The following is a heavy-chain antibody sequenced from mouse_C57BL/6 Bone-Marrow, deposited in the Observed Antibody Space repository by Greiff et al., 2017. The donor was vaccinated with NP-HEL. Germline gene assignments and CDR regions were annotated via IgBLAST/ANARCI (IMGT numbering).Heavy chain of an antibody. V-gene: IGHV3-6*01. CDR3: AGGGSSCGFAY. J-gene: IGHJ3*01. CDR2: ISNDGSN. CDR1: GYSITSGYY. D-gene: IGHD1-1*01. Sequence: EVQLQESGPGLVKPSQSLSLTCSVTGYSITSGYYWNWIRQFPGNKLEWMGYISNDGSNNYNPSLKNRISITRDTSKNQFFLKLNSVTTEDTATYYCAGGGSSCGFAYWGQGTLVTVSA.